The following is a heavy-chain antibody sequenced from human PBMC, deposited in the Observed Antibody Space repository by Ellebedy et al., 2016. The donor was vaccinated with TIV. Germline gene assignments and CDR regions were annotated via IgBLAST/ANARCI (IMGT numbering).Heavy chain of an antibody. J-gene: IGHJ4*02. CDR2: IYRSGST. Sequence: MPGGSLRLSCTVSGSSISSGYYWGWIRQPPGKGLEWIGSIYRSGSTYSNPSLKSRVTISVDTSKNQFSLKLSAVTAADTAVYYCARGQLVVGYWGQGTLVTVSS. CDR3: ARGQLVVGY. D-gene: IGHD6-13*01. V-gene: IGHV4-38-2*02. CDR1: GSSISSGYY.